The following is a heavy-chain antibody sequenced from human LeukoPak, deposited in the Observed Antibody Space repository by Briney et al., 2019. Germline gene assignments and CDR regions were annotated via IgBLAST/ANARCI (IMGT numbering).Heavy chain of an antibody. J-gene: IGHJ4*02. CDR3: ARHAAPGYSSSWYYFDY. CDR1: GGSIRRYY. D-gene: IGHD6-13*01. Sequence: SETLSLTSNVAGGSIRRYYWSWIRQPPGKGVEWLGYIYYRGNSNYDTYLKSRVTTSVDTSKNQFYLKLSSMTAADTAVYYCARHAAPGYSSSWYYFDYWGQGTLVTVSS. V-gene: IGHV4-59*08. CDR2: IYYRGNS.